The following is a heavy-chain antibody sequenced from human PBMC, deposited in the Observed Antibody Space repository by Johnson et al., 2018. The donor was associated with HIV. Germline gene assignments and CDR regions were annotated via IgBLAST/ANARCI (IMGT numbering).Heavy chain of an antibody. CDR2: IYIGGST. CDR3: ARRGNWNYGDAFDI. J-gene: IGHJ3*02. CDR1: GVIFSDYY. D-gene: IGHD1-7*01. Sequence: VQLVESGGGLVQPGGSLRLSCAVSGVIFSDYYMSWIRQAPGKGLEWVSVIYIGGSTYYADSVKGRFTISRDNSKNTLYLQMNSLRAEDTAVYHCARRGNWNYGDAFDIWGQGTMVTVSS. V-gene: IGHV3-66*01.